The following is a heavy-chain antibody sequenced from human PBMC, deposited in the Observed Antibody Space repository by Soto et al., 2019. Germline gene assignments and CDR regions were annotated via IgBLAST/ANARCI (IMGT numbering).Heavy chain of an antibody. J-gene: IGHJ6*02. CDR1: GFTFSSYG. CDR2: IWYDGSNK. V-gene: IGHV3-33*01. CDR3: AGEANPYYYYYGMDV. Sequence: PGGSLRLSCAASGFTFSSYGMHWVRQAPGKGLEWVAVIWYDGSNKYYADSVKGRFTISRDNSKNTLYLQMNSLRAEDTAVYYCAGEANPYYYYYGMDVWGQGTTVTVSS.